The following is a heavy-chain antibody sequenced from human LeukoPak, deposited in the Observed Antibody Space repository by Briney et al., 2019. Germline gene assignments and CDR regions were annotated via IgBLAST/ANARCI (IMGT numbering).Heavy chain of an antibody. Sequence: GGSLRLSCAASGFTFSSYAMHWVRQAPGKGLEWVGVISYDGSNKYYADSVKGRFTISRDNSKNTLYLQMNSLRAEDTAVYYCARELLPFYYYYGMDVWGQGTTVTVSS. CDR1: GFTFSSYA. CDR3: ARELLPFYYYYGMDV. CDR2: ISYDGSNK. V-gene: IGHV3-30-3*01. D-gene: IGHD1-26*01. J-gene: IGHJ6*02.